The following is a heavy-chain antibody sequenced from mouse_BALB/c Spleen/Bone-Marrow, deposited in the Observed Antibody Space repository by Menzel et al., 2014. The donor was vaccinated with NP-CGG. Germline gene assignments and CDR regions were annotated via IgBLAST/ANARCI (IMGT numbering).Heavy chain of an antibody. CDR3: ASGNYFNFDY. D-gene: IGHD2-1*01. V-gene: IGHV3-6*02. J-gene: IGHJ2*01. CDR1: GYSITSGYY. Sequence: EVQLQESGPGLVKPSQSLSLTCSVTGYSITSGYYWNWIRQFPGNKLEWMGYISYDGSNNYNPSLKNRISITRDTSKNQFFLKLNSVTTEDTATYYCASGNYFNFDYWGQGTTLIVSS. CDR2: ISYDGSN.